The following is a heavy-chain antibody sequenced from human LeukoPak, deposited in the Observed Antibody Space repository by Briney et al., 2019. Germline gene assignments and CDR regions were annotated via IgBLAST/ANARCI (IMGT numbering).Heavy chain of an antibody. D-gene: IGHD3-16*01. J-gene: IGHJ2*01. V-gene: IGHV3-23*01. CDR3: AKLGTYWYFDV. CDR1: GLTFNLYG. Sequence: GGSLRLSCAASGLTFNLYGMTWVRQAPGKGLEWVSGISGSAVDTYYADSVKGRFTISRDNSKNELFLQMNNLRAEDTAVYFCAKLGTYWYFDVWGRGTLVTVSS. CDR2: ISGSAVDT.